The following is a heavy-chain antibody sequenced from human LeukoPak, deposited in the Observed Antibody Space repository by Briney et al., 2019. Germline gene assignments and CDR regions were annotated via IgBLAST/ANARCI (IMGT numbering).Heavy chain of an antibody. Sequence: PGGSLRLSCAASGFTFSTFAMIWVRQPPGKELEWVSSIFPSGGEIHYADSVRGRFTISRDNSKSTLSLQINSLRAEDTAIYYCATYRQVLLPFESWGQGTLVTVSS. CDR2: IFPSGGEI. CDR1: GFTFSTFA. V-gene: IGHV3-23*01. CDR3: ATYRQVLLPFES. D-gene: IGHD2-8*02. J-gene: IGHJ4*02.